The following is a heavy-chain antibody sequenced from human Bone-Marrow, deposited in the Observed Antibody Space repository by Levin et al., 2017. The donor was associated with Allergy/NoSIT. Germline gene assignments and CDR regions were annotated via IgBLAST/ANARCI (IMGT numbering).Heavy chain of an antibody. CDR3: ARVWGEQGYFDY. J-gene: IGHJ4*02. CDR1: GYPFTAYY. Sequence: GESLKISCKASGYPFTAYYLHWVRQAPGQGLEWLGWINTNSGGTKYAQKFQGRVTMTRDTSITTVYMELSGLTPGDRAVYYCARVWGEQGYFDYWGQGTLVAVSS. V-gene: IGHV1-2*02. CDR2: INTNSGGT. D-gene: IGHD3-16*01.